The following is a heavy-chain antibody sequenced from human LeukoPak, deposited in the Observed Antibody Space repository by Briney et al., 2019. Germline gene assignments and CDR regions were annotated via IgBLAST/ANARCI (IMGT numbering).Heavy chain of an antibody. V-gene: IGHV1-8*01. CDR2: MNPNSGNT. D-gene: IGHD3-16*01. J-gene: IGHJ6*03. CDR3: ARGKGIMITFGGPPYYMDV. CDR1: GYTFTSYD. Sequence: ASVKVPCKASGYTFTSYDINWVRQATGQGLEWMGWMNPNSGNTGYAQKFQGRVTMTRNTSISTAYMELSSLRSEDTAVYYCARGKGIMITFGGPPYYMDVWGKGTTVTVSS.